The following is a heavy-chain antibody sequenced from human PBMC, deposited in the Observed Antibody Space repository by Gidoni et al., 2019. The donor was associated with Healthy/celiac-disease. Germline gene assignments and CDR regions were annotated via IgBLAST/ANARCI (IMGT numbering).Heavy chain of an antibody. CDR2: IIPIFGTA. CDR3: ARTTRCSGGSCPPVGGAFDI. V-gene: IGHV1-69*01. Sequence: QVQLVQSGAEVKKPGSSVKVSCKASGGTFSSYAISWVRQAPGQGLEWMGGIIPIFGTANYAQKFQGRVTITADESTSTAYMELSSLRSEDTAVYYCARTTRCSGGSCPPVGGAFDIWGQGTMGTVSS. D-gene: IGHD2-15*01. CDR1: GGTFSSYA. J-gene: IGHJ3*02.